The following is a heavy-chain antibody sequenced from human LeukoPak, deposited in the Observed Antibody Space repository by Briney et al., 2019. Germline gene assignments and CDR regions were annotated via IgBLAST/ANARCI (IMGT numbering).Heavy chain of an antibody. Sequence: ASVKVSCKASGYTFSSYYMHWVRQAPGQGLEWMGWINPNSGGTNYAQKFQGRVTMTRDTSISTAYMELSRLRSDDTAVYYCARGGGIAARQEIIDYWGQGTLVTVSS. D-gene: IGHD6-6*01. V-gene: IGHV1-2*02. CDR1: GYTFSSYY. CDR3: ARGGGIAARQEIIDY. J-gene: IGHJ4*02. CDR2: INPNSGGT.